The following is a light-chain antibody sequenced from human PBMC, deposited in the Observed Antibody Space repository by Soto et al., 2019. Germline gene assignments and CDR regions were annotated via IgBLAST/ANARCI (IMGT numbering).Light chain of an antibody. CDR3: QQYYTYPLR. CDR2: AAS. Sequence: AIRMTQSPSSFSASTGDRVTITCRASQGISSYLAWYQQKPGKAPKLLIYAASTLQSGVPSRFSGSGSGTDFTLTISCLQSEDFATYYCQQYYTYPLRFGHGTRLEIK. CDR1: QGISSY. V-gene: IGKV1-8*01. J-gene: IGKJ5*01.